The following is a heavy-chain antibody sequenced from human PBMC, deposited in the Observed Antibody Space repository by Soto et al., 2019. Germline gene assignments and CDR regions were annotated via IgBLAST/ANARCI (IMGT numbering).Heavy chain of an antibody. D-gene: IGHD2-2*01. CDR3: ASLSVPAPQGTHY. V-gene: IGHV4-4*02. CDR1: GGSISSSNW. CDR2: IYHSGST. J-gene: IGHJ4*02. Sequence: SETLSLTCAVSGGSISSSNWWSWVRQPPGKGLEWIGEIYHSGSTNYNPSLKSRVNISVDKSKNQFSLKLSYVTAADTAVYYCASLSVPAPQGTHYWGQGTMVAVSS.